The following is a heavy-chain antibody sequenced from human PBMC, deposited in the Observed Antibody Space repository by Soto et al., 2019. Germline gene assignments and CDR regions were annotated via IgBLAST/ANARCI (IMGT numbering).Heavy chain of an antibody. CDR3: ARGSSRWYGCLDV. J-gene: IGHJ6*02. V-gene: IGHV3-64*01. Sequence: EVQLVESGGGLVQPGGSLRLSCAASGFTFSSYARHWVRHAPGKGLEYVSAISSNGGSTYYANSVKGRFTISRDNSKNTLYLQMGSLRAEDMDVYYCARGSSRWYGCLDVWGQGTTVTVS. CDR1: GFTFSSYA. D-gene: IGHD6-13*01. CDR2: ISSNGGST.